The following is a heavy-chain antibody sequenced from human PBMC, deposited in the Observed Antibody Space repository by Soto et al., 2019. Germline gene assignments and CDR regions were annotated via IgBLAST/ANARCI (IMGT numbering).Heavy chain of an antibody. CDR3: ARDRGGYGPPDV. Sequence: QVQLVESGGGLVKPGGSLRLSCXASXXXXSDSXMXWXXQAPGXXLEWVANISGSSGYTGYADSVKGRFTISRDNAKNSLYLQMNSLRVEDTAVYYCARDRGGYGPPDVWGQGTTVTVSS. V-gene: IGHV3-11*06. D-gene: IGHD3-10*01. J-gene: IGHJ6*02. CDR1: XXXXSDSX. CDR2: ISGSSGYT.